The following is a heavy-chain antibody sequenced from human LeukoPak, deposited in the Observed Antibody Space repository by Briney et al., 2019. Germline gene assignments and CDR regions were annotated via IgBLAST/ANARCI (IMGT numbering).Heavy chain of an antibody. CDR2: ITPILGIA. CDR3: AKVTAAADSPGYYFDY. Sequence: ASVKVSCKASGGTLSSYPISWVRQAPGQGLEWMGRITPILGIANYAQKFQDRVTITADKSTSTAYLELSSLTSEDTAVYYCAKVTAAADSPGYYFDYWGQGTLVAVSS. D-gene: IGHD6-13*01. V-gene: IGHV1-69*04. CDR1: GGTLSSYP. J-gene: IGHJ4*02.